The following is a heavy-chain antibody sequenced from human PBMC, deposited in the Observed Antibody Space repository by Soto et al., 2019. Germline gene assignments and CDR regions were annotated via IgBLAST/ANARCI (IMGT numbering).Heavy chain of an antibody. CDR3: ARAPATPHYDWFDP. D-gene: IGHD4-17*01. CDR2: INPNSGGT. J-gene: IGHJ5*02. CDR1: GYTFTGYY. Sequence: ASVKVSCKASGYTFTGYYMHWVRQAPGQGLEWMGWINPNSGGTNYAQKFQGWVTMTRDTSISTAYMELSRLRSDDTAVYYCARAPATPHYDWFDPWGQGTLVTVSS. V-gene: IGHV1-2*04.